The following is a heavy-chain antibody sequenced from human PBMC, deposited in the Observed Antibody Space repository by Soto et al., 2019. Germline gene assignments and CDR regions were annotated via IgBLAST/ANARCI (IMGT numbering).Heavy chain of an antibody. Sequence: PGGSLRLSCAASGFSFSDYAMSWVRQAPGKGLEWVSVISESGGSTHYADSVRGRFTVSRNNSKYSLSLRMNSLRDEDTAVYFCAKRSPYSSGWYSPIFDYWGQGALVTVSS. J-gene: IGHJ4*02. CDR1: GFSFSDYA. V-gene: IGHV3-23*01. CDR2: ISESGGST. CDR3: AKRSPYSSGWYSPIFDY. D-gene: IGHD6-13*01.